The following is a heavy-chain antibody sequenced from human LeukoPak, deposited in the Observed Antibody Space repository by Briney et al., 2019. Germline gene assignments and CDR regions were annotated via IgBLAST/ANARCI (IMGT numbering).Heavy chain of an antibody. CDR1: GFTFSSYA. V-gene: IGHV3-30-3*01. D-gene: IGHD6-13*01. CDR2: ISYDGSNK. CDR3: ARGNLPEGQQLVRVGFDP. Sequence: PGRSLRLSCAASGFTFSSYAMHWVRQAPGKGLEWVAVISYDGSNKYYADSVKGRFTISRDNAKNSLYLQMNSLRAEDTAVYYCARGNLPEGQQLVRVGFDPWGQGTLVTVSS. J-gene: IGHJ5*02.